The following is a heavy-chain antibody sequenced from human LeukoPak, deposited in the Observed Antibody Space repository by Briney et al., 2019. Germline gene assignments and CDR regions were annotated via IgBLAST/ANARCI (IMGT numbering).Heavy chain of an antibody. CDR1: GYSFTNYR. CDR3: ARRDSAWYYFDY. D-gene: IGHD6-19*01. Sequence: GESLKISCKGSGYSFTNYRIAWVRQMPGKGLEWMGIIYPGDSDTRYSPSFQGQVTISVDKSISTAYLQWSSLKASDTAMYYCARRDSAWYYFDYWGQGTLVTVSS. J-gene: IGHJ4*02. V-gene: IGHV5-51*01. CDR2: IYPGDSDT.